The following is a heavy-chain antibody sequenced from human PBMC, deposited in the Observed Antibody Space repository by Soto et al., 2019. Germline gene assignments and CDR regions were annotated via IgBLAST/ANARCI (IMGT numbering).Heavy chain of an antibody. V-gene: IGHV1-69*13. CDR3: ARDPNFGVVSLPHYYYYGMDV. D-gene: IGHD3-3*01. CDR1: GGTFSSYA. J-gene: IGHJ6*02. Sequence: GASVKVSCKASGGTFSSYAISWVRQAPGQGLEWMGGIIPIFGTANYAQKFQGRVTITADESTSTAYMELSSLRSEDTAVYYCARDPNFGVVSLPHYYYYGMDVWGQGTTVTVSS. CDR2: IIPIFGTA.